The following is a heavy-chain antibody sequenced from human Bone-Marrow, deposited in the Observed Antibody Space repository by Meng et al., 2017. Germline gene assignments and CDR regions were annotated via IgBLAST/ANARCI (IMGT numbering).Heavy chain of an antibody. D-gene: IGHD5-18*01. CDR1: GFTFSSYA. Sequence: LSLTCAASGFTFSSYAMHWVRQAPGKGLEWVAVISYDGSNKYYADSVKGRFTISRDNSKNTLYLQMNSLRAEDTAVYYCARYTAFDYWGQGTLVTVSS. V-gene: IGHV3-30*01. CDR2: ISYDGSNK. J-gene: IGHJ4*02. CDR3: ARYTAFDY.